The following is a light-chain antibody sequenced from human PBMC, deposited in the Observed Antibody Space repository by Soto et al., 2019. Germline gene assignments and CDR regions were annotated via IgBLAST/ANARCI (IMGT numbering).Light chain of an antibody. J-gene: IGLJ1*01. CDR3: NSYATGNNRV. CDR1: SSDIGDYDY. Sequence: QSVLTQPASVSGSPGQSITISCTGSSSDIGDYDYVSWYQQHPGKAPKVLISEVSNRPSGVSNRFSGSKSGNTASLTISGLQAEDEADYYCNSYATGNNRVFGTGTKVTVL. V-gene: IGLV2-14*01. CDR2: EVS.